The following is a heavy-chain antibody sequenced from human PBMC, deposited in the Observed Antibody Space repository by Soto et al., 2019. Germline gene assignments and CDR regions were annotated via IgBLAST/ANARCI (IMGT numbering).Heavy chain of an antibody. J-gene: IGHJ4*02. Sequence: ASVKVSCKASGYTFTSYDINWVRQATGQGLEWMGIINPSGGSTSYAQKFQGRVTMTRDTSTSTVYMELSSLRSEDTAVYYCARSLGIVATLDYWGQGTLVTVSS. CDR2: INPSGGST. CDR3: ARSLGIVATLDY. CDR1: GYTFTSYD. V-gene: IGHV1-46*01. D-gene: IGHD5-12*01.